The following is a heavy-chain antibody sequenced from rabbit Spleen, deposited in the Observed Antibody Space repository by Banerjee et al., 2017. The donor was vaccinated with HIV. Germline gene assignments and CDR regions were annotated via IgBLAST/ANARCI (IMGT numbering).Heavy chain of an antibody. CDR2: IYLSSAST. J-gene: IGHJ4*01. Sequence: QSLEESGGDLVKPGASLTLTCTASGFTISSSYWICWVRQAPGKGLELIGCIYLSSASTWYASWVNGRFTISRTSSTTVDLKMTSLTAADTATYFCARDKELAIWGYEFDLWGPGTLVTVS. V-gene: IGHV1S40*01. CDR3: ARDKELAIWGYEFDL. CDR1: GFTISSSYW. D-gene: IGHD3-1*01.